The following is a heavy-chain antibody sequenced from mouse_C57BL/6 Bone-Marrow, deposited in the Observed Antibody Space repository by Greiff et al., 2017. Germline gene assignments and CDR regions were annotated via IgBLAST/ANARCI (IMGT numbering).Heavy chain of an antibody. V-gene: IGHV1-69*01. CDR2: IDPSDSYT. J-gene: IGHJ4*01. CDR3: ARCYYDYFYAMDY. D-gene: IGHD2-4*01. CDR1: GYTFTSYW. Sequence: VQLQQPGAELVMPGASVKLSCKASGYTFTSYWMHWVKQRPGQGLEWIGEIDPSDSYTNYNQKFKGKSTLTVDKSSSTAYMQLSSLTSEDSAVYYCARCYYDYFYAMDYWGQGTSVTVSS.